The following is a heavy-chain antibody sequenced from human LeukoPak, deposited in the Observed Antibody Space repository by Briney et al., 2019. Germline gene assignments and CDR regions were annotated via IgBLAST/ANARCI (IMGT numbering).Heavy chain of an antibody. CDR1: GFTFDDYA. J-gene: IGHJ4*02. Sequence: GGSLRLSCAASGFTFDDYAMHWVRQAPGKGLEWVSGISWNSGSIGYADSVKGRFTISRDNAKNSLYLQMNSLRAEDTALYYCAKGTCSSTSCYFDYWGQGTLVTVSS. CDR3: AKGTCSSTSCYFDY. D-gene: IGHD2-2*01. CDR2: ISWNSGSI. V-gene: IGHV3-9*01.